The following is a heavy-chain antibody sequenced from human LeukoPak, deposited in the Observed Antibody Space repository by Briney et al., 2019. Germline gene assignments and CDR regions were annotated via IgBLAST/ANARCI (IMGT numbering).Heavy chain of an antibody. V-gene: IGHV4-59*01. D-gene: IGHD4-23*01. CDR1: GGSFSTYY. J-gene: IGHJ4*02. Sequence: SETLSLTCTVSGGSFSTYYWSWIRQPPGKGLEWIGYIYYTGTTNYNPSLKSRVTISVDTSKNQFSLNLSSVTAADTAVYYCARHYRGLDYWGQGTLATVSS. CDR2: IYYTGTT. CDR3: ARHYRGLDY.